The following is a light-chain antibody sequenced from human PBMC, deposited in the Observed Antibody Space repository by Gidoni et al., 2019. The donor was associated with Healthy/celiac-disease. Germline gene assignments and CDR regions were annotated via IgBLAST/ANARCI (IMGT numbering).Light chain of an antibody. J-gene: IGKJ1*01. CDR3: QQDGSSGT. Sequence: DIVLTQSPGTLSLSTGERATLSCRASQSVSSSYLAWYQQHRGQAPRLLIYVASSRAAGIPDRFGGSGSGTVFPLTISRLEPEGVAVYYCQQDGSSGTFEQGTKVEIK. V-gene: IGKV3-20*01. CDR2: VAS. CDR1: QSVSSSY.